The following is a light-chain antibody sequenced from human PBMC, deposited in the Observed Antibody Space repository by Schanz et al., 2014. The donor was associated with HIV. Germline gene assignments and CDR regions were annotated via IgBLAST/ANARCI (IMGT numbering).Light chain of an antibody. V-gene: IGLV1-47*01. Sequence: QSVVTQPPSASGTPGQRVTISCSGSSSNIGTNYVYWYQQLPGTAPKLLIYRNNYRPSGVPDRFSGSKSGTSASLAISGLRSEDEADYYCAAWDDSLSGLYVFGTGTKVTVL. J-gene: IGLJ1*01. CDR3: AAWDDSLSGLYV. CDR2: RNN. CDR1: SSNIGTNY.